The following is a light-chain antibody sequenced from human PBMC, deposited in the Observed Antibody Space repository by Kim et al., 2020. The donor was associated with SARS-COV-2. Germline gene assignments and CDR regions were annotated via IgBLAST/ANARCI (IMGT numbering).Light chain of an antibody. CDR1: SSDVETYNL. CDR2: EVN. V-gene: IGLV2-23*02. J-gene: IGLJ1*01. Sequence: QSALTQPASVSGSPGQSITISCTGTSSDVETYNLVSWYQQHPGAAPKLLIFEVNQRPSGVSNRFSGSKSGNTASLTISGLQAEDEAEYYGCSYVQRTTSGYVFGTGTKVTVL. CDR3: CSYVQRTTSGYV.